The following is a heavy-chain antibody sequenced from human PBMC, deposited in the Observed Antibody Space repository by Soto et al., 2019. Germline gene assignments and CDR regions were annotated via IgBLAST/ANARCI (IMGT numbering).Heavy chain of an antibody. CDR1: GFTFSSYW. CDR3: VRTSLVVAAATREDY. Sequence: EVQLVESGGGLVQPGGSLRLSCAASGFTFSSYWMHWVRQAPGKGLVWVSRINSDGSSTSYADSVKGRFTISRDNAKNTLYQQMNSLRAEDTAVYYCVRTSLVVAAATREDYWGQGTLVTGSS. J-gene: IGHJ4*02. V-gene: IGHV3-74*01. D-gene: IGHD2-15*01. CDR2: INSDGSST.